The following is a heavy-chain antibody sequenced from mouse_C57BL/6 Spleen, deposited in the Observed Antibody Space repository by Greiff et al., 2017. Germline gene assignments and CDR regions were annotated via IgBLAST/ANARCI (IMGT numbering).Heavy chain of an antibody. V-gene: IGHV1-26*01. J-gene: IGHJ1*03. CDR2: INPNNGGT. Sequence: VQLQQSGPELVKPGASVKISCKASGYTFTDYYMNWVKQSHGKSLEWIGDINPNNGGTSYNQKFKGKATLTVDKSSSTAYMELRSLTSEDSAVYYCAKNGDYGNYGYFDVWGTGTTVTVSS. CDR1: GYTFTDYY. CDR3: AKNGDYGNYGYFDV. D-gene: IGHD2-1*01.